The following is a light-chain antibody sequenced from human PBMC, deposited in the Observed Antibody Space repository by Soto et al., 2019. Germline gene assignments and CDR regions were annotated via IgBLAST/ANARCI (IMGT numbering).Light chain of an antibody. Sequence: EIVLTQSPATLSLSPGERATLSCRASQSVNNYLAWYQQKPGQAPRLLIYDTSDRATGIPARFSGSGSGTDFTLTISSLQSEDFALYYCQQYNNWPRTFGQGTKVDIK. CDR2: DTS. J-gene: IGKJ1*01. V-gene: IGKV3D-15*01. CDR1: QSVNNY. CDR3: QQYNNWPRT.